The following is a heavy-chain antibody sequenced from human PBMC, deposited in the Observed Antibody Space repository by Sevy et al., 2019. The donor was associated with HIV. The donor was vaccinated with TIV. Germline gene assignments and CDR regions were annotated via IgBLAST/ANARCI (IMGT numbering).Heavy chain of an antibody. CDR2: ISAYNGNT. Sequence: ASVKVSCKASGYTFTSYGISWVRQAPGQGLEWMGWISAYNGNTNYAQKLQGRVTMTTDTSTSTAYMELRSLRSDDTAVYYCARDSGELIVVVDRFDYWGQRTLVTVSS. V-gene: IGHV1-18*04. CDR1: GYTFTSYG. D-gene: IGHD2-21*01. J-gene: IGHJ4*02. CDR3: ARDSGELIVVVDRFDY.